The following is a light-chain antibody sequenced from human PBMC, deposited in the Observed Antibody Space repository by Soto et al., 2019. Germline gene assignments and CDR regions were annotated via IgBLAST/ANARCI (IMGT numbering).Light chain of an antibody. Sequence: QSALTQPPSVSGAPGQRVTISCTGSSSNIGAGYPVHWYQQLPGTAPKLLVAGNRPSGVPDRFSVSKSGASASLAITGLQAEDEADYFCKSYAGSNTYVFGSGTKVTVL. J-gene: IGLJ1*01. V-gene: IGLV1-40*01. CDR1: SSNIGAGYP. CDR2: G. CDR3: KSYAGSNTYV.